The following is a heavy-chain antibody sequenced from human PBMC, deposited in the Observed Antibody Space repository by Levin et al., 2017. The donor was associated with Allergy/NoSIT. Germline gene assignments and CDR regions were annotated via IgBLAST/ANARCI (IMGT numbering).Heavy chain of an antibody. CDR1: CVSFSGSY. Sequence: SQTLSLPCGVYCVSFSGSYWSWIRQPPGKGLEWIGEINHRGSTSYNPSLKSRATISGDTSRKQFSLKLSSVTAADTAVYYCARSSGYSDYWDQGTLVTVSS. J-gene: IGHJ4*02. D-gene: IGHD1-26*01. CDR2: INHRGST. V-gene: IGHV4-34*01. CDR3: ARSSGYSDY.